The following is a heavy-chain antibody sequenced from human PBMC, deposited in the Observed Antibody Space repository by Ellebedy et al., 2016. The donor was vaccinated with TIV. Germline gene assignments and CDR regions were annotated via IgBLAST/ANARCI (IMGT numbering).Heavy chain of an antibody. CDR2: IIPLHGIG. CDR3: ATDGPGDPHAKPYYHYYGMDV. D-gene: IGHD2-2*01. V-gene: IGHV1-69*04. J-gene: IGHJ6*02. Sequence: AASVKVSCKASGGTFSSYAISWVRQAPGQGLEWMGRIIPLHGIGNYAQKFQGRVTITADNSTSTAYMELSSLKSEDTAVYYCATDGPGDPHAKPYYHYYGMDVWGQGTTVTVSS. CDR1: GGTFSSYA.